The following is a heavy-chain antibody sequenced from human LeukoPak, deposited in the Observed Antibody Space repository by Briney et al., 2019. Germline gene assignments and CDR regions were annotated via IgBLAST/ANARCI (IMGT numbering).Heavy chain of an antibody. CDR1: GYTFSSYG. V-gene: IGHV1-18*01. D-gene: IGHD2-21*02. CDR3: SRESPFCGADCFSGVFDI. Sequence: ASVKVSCKASGYTFSSYGISWVRQAPGQGLEWMGWISVINSGNTRYAQNFQGRLTMTTDTSTTTAYMELRSLRSDDTAVYYCSRESPFCGADCFSGVFDIWGQGTMVT. CDR2: ISVINSGNT. J-gene: IGHJ3*02.